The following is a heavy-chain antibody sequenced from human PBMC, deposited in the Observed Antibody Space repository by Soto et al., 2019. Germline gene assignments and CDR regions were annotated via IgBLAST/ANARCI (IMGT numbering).Heavy chain of an antibody. CDR2: IYSGGST. D-gene: IGHD3-9*01. J-gene: IGHJ4*02. CDR1: GFTFSSYA. CDR3: SIHYDILTGPFRNFDY. V-gene: IGHV3-53*01. Sequence: GGSLRLSCAASGFTFSSYAMNWVRQAPGKGLEWVSVIYSGGSTYYADSVKGRFTISRDNSKNTLYLQMNSLRAEDTAVYYCSIHYDILTGPFRNFDYWGQGTLVTVSS.